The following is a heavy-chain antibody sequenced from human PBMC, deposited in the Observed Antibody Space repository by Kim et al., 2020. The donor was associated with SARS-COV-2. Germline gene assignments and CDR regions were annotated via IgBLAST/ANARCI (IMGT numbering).Heavy chain of an antibody. CDR1: GYTFTSYY. V-gene: IGHV1-46*01. Sequence: ASVKVSCKASGYTFTSYYMHWVRQAPGQGLEWMGIINPSGGSTSYAQKFQGRVTMTRDTSTSTVYMELSSLRSEDTAVYYCARDQWYCSSTSCSSYYYGMDRWGHGTTLPVSS. D-gene: IGHD2-2*01. J-gene: IGHJ6*02. CDR3: ARDQWYCSSTSCSSYYYGMDR. CDR2: INPSGGST.